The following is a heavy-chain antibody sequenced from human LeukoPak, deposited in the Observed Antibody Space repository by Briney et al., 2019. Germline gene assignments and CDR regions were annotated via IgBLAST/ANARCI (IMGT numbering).Heavy chain of an antibody. CDR3: ASPEVSDSYAFDI. CDR1: GGTFSSYA. Sequence: ASVKVSCKASGGTFSSYAISWVRQAPGQGLEWMGGIIPIFGTANYAQKFRGRVTITADESTSTAYTELSSLRSEDTAVYYCASPEVSDSYAFDIWGQGTMVTVSS. D-gene: IGHD5/OR15-5a*01. V-gene: IGHV1-69*01. CDR2: IIPIFGTA. J-gene: IGHJ3*02.